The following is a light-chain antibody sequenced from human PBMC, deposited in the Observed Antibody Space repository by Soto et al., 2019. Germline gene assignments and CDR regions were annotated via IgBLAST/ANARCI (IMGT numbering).Light chain of an antibody. CDR2: AAS. CDR3: QQYYSYPHT. CDR1: QGISSY. Sequence: AIRMTQSPSSFSASTGDRVTITCRASQGISSYLAWYQQKPGKAPKLLIYAASTVQSGVPSRFSGSGSGTDFTLTISCLQSEDFATYYCQQYYSYPHTFGQGTKVESK. V-gene: IGKV1-8*01. J-gene: IGKJ1*01.